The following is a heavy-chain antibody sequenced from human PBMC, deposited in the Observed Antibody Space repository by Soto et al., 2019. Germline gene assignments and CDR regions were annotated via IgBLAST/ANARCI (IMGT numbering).Heavy chain of an antibody. CDR1: GFTVSSYS. CDR3: AREVSSGWSWFDP. D-gene: IGHD6-19*01. CDR2: ISSSSGYI. Sequence: GGSLRLSCAASGFTVSSYSMNWVRQAPGKGLEWVSSISSSSGYIYYADSVKGRFTISRDNAKNSLYLQLNSLRAEDTAVYYCAREVSSGWSWFDPWGQGTLVTVSS. V-gene: IGHV3-21*01. J-gene: IGHJ5*02.